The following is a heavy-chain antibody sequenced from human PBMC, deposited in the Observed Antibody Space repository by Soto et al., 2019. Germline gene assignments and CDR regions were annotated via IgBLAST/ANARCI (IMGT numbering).Heavy chain of an antibody. D-gene: IGHD1-26*01. CDR1: GLTFSNAW. CDR2: VKSVAHGGTT. CDR3: AKPLDQWVPDH. J-gene: IGHJ4*02. Sequence: GGSLRLSCAASGLTFSNAWINWVRQAPREGLEWVGRVKSVAHGGTTDFADSVKGRFTISRGNSENMVFLQMNTLRSDDTAVYYCAKPLDQWVPDHWGQGTLVTVSS. V-gene: IGHV3-15*07.